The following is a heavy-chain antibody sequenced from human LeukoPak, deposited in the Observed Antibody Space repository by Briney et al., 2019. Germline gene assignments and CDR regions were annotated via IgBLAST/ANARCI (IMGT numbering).Heavy chain of an antibody. J-gene: IGHJ4*02. V-gene: IGHV3-23*01. D-gene: IGHD1-26*01. CDR2: ISGSCGST. CDR3: AKDRGLLVGATVH. Sequence: GGSLRLSCAASGFTFSSYAMSWVRQAPGKGLEWVSAISGSCGSTYYADSVKGRFTISRDNSKNTLYLQMNSLSAEDTAVYYCAKDRGLLVGATVHWGQGTLVTVSS. CDR1: GFTFSSYA.